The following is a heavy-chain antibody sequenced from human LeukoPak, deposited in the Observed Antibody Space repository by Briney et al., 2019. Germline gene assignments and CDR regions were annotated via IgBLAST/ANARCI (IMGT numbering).Heavy chain of an antibody. CDR3: ARYRHHILTGHNWFDP. D-gene: IGHD3-9*01. CDR2: IYTSGST. CDR1: GGSISSGSYY. V-gene: IGHV4-61*02. Sequence: SQTLSLTCTVSGGSISSGSYYWSWIRQPAGKGLEWIGRIYTSGSTNYNPSLKSRVTISVDTSKNQFSLKLSSVTAADTAVYYCARYRHHILTGHNWFDPWGQGTLVTVSS. J-gene: IGHJ5*02.